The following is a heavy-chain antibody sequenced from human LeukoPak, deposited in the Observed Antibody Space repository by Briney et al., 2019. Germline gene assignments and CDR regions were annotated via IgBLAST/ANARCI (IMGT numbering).Heavy chain of an antibody. CDR3: TADVLARYYFDY. CDR1: RFILRNSW. J-gene: IGHJ4*02. D-gene: IGHD5-12*01. Sequence: GGSLRLFCAASRFILRNSWMRWVRRARGRGLECGVRIKSKTDGGIRDYAAAVNDRFTIQSDDSKNTLYQQMNSLKTEGAVVYYCTADVLARYYFDYWGQGTLVTVSS. V-gene: IGHV3-15*01. CDR2: IKSKTDGGIR.